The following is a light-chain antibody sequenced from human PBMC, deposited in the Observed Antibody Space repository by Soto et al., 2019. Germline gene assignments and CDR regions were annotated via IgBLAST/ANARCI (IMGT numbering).Light chain of an antibody. CDR3: QQYYSVPPIT. J-gene: IGKJ5*01. CDR2: WGS. Sequence: DIVMTQSPDSLAVSLGERATINCKSSQSVLYSSNNKNYLAWYQQKPGQTPKLLIYWGSTRESGVPDRFSGSGSGTDFTLTISSLQAEDVAVYYCQQYYSVPPITFGQGTRLEIK. CDR1: QSVLYSSNNKNY. V-gene: IGKV4-1*01.